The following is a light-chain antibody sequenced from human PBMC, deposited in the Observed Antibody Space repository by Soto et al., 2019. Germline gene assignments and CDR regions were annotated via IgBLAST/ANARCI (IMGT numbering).Light chain of an antibody. CDR1: QSVSSNS. V-gene: IGKV3-20*01. Sequence: EIVLMQSPGTLSLSPGEGDTLSCRASQSVSSNSLAWYQQKPGQAPRLLIYGASTRATGIPDRFSGSGSGTDFTLTINRLEPEDFAVYYCQQYGSSPLTFGGGTKVEIK. CDR2: GAS. J-gene: IGKJ4*01. CDR3: QQYGSSPLT.